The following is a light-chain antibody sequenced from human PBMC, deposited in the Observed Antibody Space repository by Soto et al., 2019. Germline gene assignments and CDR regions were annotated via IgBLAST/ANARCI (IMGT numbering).Light chain of an antibody. V-gene: IGLV2-11*01. CDR3: SSFTISRNTVI. J-gene: IGLJ2*01. Sequence: QSVLTQPRSVSGSPGQSVTISCTGTSSDVGRYNYVSWYQQHPGKAPKVIIYDVNERPSGVPNRFSGSKSGNTASLTISGLQADDETDYYCSSFTISRNTVIFGGGTQLTVL. CDR1: SSDVGRYNY. CDR2: DVN.